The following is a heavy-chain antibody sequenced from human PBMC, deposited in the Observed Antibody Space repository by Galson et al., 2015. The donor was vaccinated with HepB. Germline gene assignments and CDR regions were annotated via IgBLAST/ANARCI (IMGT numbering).Heavy chain of an antibody. D-gene: IGHD6-19*01. V-gene: IGHV1-18*01. J-gene: IGHJ4*02. CDR3: ARDPTYSSGWYYFDY. CDR1: GYTFTSYG. CDR2: ISAYNGNT. Sequence: SVKVSCKASGYTFTSYGISWVRQAPGQGLEWMGWISAYNGNTNYAQKLQGRVTMTTDTSTSTAYMELRSLRSDDTAVYYCARDPTYSSGWYYFDYWGQGTLVTVSS.